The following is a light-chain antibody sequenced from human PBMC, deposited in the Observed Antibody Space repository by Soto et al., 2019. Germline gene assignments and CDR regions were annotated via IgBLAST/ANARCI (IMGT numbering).Light chain of an antibody. CDR3: QQYNNWPTWT. CDR2: GAS. Sequence: EIVLTQSPGTLSLSAGERATLSCRASQSVSSNVAWYQQTPGQAPSLLIYGASTRATGIPARFSGSGSGTESTLTISSLQSEDFAVYYCQQYNNWPTWTFGQGTKVDIK. V-gene: IGKV3-15*01. J-gene: IGKJ1*01. CDR1: QSVSSN.